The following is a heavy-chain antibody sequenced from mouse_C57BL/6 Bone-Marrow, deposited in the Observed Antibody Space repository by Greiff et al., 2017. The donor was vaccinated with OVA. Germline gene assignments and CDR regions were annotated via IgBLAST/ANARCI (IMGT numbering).Heavy chain of an antibody. Sequence: EVHLVESGGGLVQPGGSLKLSCAASGFTFSDYYMYWVRQTPEKRLEWVAYISNGGGSTYYPDTVKGRFTISRDNAKNTLYLQMSRLKSEDTAMYYCAREDLGLDYWGQGTTLTVSS. CDR3: AREDLGLDY. CDR1: GFTFSDYY. CDR2: ISNGGGST. J-gene: IGHJ2*01. V-gene: IGHV5-12*01. D-gene: IGHD4-1*01.